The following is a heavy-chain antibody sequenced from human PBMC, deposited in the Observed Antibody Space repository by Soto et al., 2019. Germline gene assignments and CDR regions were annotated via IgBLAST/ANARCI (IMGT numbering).Heavy chain of an antibody. CDR1: GFTFSSYA. CDR3: AKTLSDFWSVTYGMDV. CDR2: ISGSGGST. D-gene: IGHD3-3*01. J-gene: IGHJ6*02. V-gene: IGHV3-23*01. Sequence: PGGSLRLSCAASGFTFSSYAMSWVRQAPGKGLEWVSAISGSGGSTYYADSVKGRFTISRDNSKNTLYLQMNSLRAEDTAVHYCAKTLSDFWSVTYGMDVWGQGTTVTVSS.